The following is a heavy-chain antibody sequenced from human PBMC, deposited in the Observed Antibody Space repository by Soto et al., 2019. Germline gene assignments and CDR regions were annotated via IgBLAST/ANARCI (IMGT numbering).Heavy chain of an antibody. D-gene: IGHD1-26*01. V-gene: IGHV4-59*01. J-gene: IGHJ6*02. CDR3: ARDGEHVYFYGMDI. CDR1: FGPMRGYY. CDR2: IFYNGGA. Sequence: LQESVPGLVKASETLSLSCSVSFGPMRGYYWGWIRQPPGKGLGWNANIFYNGGANYHPSLRSRVTISVDKSKNRFSLRLTSVTPADTAVYYCARDGEHVYFYGMDIWGQGTTVTVS.